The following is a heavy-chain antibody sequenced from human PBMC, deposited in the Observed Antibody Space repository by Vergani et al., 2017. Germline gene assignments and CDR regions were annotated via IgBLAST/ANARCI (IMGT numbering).Heavy chain of an antibody. J-gene: IGHJ4*02. V-gene: IGHV3-30-3*01. CDR2: ISYDGSNK. D-gene: IGHD3-9*01. CDR1: GFTFSSYA. Sequence: QVQLVESGGGVVQPGRSLRLSCAASGFTFSSYAMHWVRQAPGKGLEWVAVISYDGSNKYYADSVKGRFTISRDNSKNTLYLQMNSLRAEDTAVYYCARGDYGILTGYRYWGQGTLVTVSA. CDR3: ARGDYGILTGYRY.